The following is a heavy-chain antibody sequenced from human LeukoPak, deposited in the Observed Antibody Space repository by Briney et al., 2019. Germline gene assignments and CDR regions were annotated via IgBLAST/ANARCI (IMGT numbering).Heavy chain of an antibody. CDR3: ARDSRIGGGMDV. CDR1: GFTFSSYA. J-gene: IGHJ6*02. V-gene: IGHV3-30-3*01. Sequence: GRSLRLSCAASGFTFSSYAMHWVRQAPGKGLEWVAVISYDGSNKYYANSVKGRFTISRGNSKNTLYLQMNSLRAEDTAVYYCARDSRIGGGMDVWGQGTTVTVSS. D-gene: IGHD2-15*01. CDR2: ISYDGSNK.